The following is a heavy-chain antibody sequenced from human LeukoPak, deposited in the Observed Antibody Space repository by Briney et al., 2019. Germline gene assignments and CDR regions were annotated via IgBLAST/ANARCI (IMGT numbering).Heavy chain of an antibody. CDR1: GGSFSSYA. CDR2: IIPIFGTA. D-gene: IGHD3-16*01. Sequence: SVKVSCKASGGSFSSYAISWVRQAPGQGLEWMGRIIPIFGTANYAQKFQGRVTITTDESTSTAYMELSSLRSEDTAVYYCARAPRGMIWGSEYFQHWGQGTLVTVSS. CDR3: ARAPRGMIWGSEYFQH. V-gene: IGHV1-69*05. J-gene: IGHJ1*01.